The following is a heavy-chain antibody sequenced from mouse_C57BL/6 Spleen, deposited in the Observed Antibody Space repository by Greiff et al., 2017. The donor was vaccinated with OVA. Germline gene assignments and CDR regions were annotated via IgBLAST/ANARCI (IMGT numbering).Heavy chain of an antibody. CDR2: ISYDGSN. V-gene: IGHV3-6*01. CDR3: AREGDYSNRFAY. D-gene: IGHD2-5*01. Sequence: EVKLVESGPGLVKPSQSLSLTCSVTGYSITSGYYWNWIRQFPGNKLEWMGYISYDGSNNYNPSLKNRISITRDTSKNQFFLKLNSVTTEDTATYYCAREGDYSNRFAYWGQGTLVTVSA. CDR1: GYSITSGYY. J-gene: IGHJ3*01.